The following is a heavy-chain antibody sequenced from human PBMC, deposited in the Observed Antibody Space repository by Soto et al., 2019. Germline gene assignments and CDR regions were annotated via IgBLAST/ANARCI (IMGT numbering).Heavy chain of an antibody. Sequence: ASETLSLTCTVSGGSLSSYYWSWIRQPPGKGLEWIGYIYYSGSTNYNPSLKSRVTISVDTSKNQFSLKLSSVTAADTAVYYCARPHGGSSGWDNWFDPWGQGTLVTVSS. CDR1: GGSLSSYY. CDR3: ARPHGGSSGWDNWFDP. D-gene: IGHD6-25*01. J-gene: IGHJ5*02. V-gene: IGHV4-59*01. CDR2: IYYSGST.